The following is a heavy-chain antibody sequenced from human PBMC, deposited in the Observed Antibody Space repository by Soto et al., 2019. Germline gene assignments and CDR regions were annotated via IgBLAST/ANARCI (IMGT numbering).Heavy chain of an antibody. CDR3: ARRSDYYGSGSYYN. V-gene: IGHV1-69*13. CDR1: GGTFSSYA. J-gene: IGHJ4*02. D-gene: IGHD3-10*01. CDR2: IIPIFGTA. Sequence: SVKVSCKASGGTFSSYAISWVRQAPGQGLEWMGGIIPIFGTANYAQKFQGRVTITADESRSTAYMELSSLRSEDTAVYYCARRSDYYGSGSYYNWGQGTLVTVSS.